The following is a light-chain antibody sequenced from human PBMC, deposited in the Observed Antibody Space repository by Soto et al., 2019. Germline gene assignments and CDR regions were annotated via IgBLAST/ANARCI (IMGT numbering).Light chain of an antibody. CDR1: TIGSNS. V-gene: IGLV3-21*02. Sequence: SYELTQPPSLSVAPGQTAIVTWDGNTIGSNSGHWYQQKPGRAPVLVVYADSDRPSGVPERFSGSNSGNTATLTISRVEAWYEADYYCQVWDSSTDDLDVFGPGTTLTVL. CDR3: QVWDSSTDDLDV. CDR2: ADS. J-gene: IGLJ1*01.